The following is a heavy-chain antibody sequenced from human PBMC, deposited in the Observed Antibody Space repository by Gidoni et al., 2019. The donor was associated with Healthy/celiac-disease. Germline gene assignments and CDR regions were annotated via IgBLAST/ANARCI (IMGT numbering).Heavy chain of an antibody. V-gene: IGHV1-69*01. CDR2: ILPIFGTA. CDR1: GGTFSSYA. J-gene: IGHJ4*02. Sequence: QVQLVQSGAEVKKPGSSVKVSCKASGGTFSSYAISWVRQAPGQGLEWMGGILPIFGTANYAQKFQGRVTITADESTSTAYMELSSLRSEDTAVYYCARSERVVAATGPYFDYWGQGTLVTVSS. CDR3: ARSERVVAATGPYFDY. D-gene: IGHD2-15*01.